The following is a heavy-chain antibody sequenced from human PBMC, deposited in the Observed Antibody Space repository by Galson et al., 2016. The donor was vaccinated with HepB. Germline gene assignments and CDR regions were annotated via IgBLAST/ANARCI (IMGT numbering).Heavy chain of an antibody. CDR3: ARHFATAGTGGRRGPFET. J-gene: IGHJ5*02. V-gene: IGHV3-30-3*01. CDR1: GFIFSSYS. D-gene: IGHD1-1*01. Sequence: SLRLSCAAAGFIFSSYSLHWARQTPGKGLEWVACISYDGSSTWYADSVKGRVTVSRDNSQNTLYLHMNSLRPEDTAVYHGARHFATAGTGGRRGPFETWGQGTQATVSS. CDR2: ISYDGSST.